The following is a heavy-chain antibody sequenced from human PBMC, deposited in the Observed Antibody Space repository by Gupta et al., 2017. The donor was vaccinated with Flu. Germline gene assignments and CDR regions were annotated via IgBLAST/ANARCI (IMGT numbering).Heavy chain of an antibody. D-gene: IGHD1-1*01. CDR1: GFTFSNYW. J-gene: IGHJ4*02. CDR2: INSDGTIT. CDR3: ARERRTERRHED. Sequence: EVQVVESGGGLVQPGGSLRLSCAASGFTFSNYWMHWVRQAPGKGLVWVSRINSDGTITKYADSVKGRFTISRDNAKKTLYLQMTRPRVEDTAVYYGARERRTERRHEDWGQGTLVTVSS. V-gene: IGHV3-74*01.